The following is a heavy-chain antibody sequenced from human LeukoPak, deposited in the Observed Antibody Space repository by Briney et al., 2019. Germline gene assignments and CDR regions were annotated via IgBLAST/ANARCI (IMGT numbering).Heavy chain of an antibody. J-gene: IGHJ4*02. CDR3: ARYDSSGYYYHY. CDR2: IIPILGIA. V-gene: IGHV1-69*04. CDR1: GGTFSSYA. Sequence: SVKVSCKASGGTFSSYAISWVRQAPGQGLEWMGRIIPILGIANYAQKFQGRVTITADKSTSTASMELSSLRSEDTAVYYCARYDSSGYYYHYWGQGTLVTVSS. D-gene: IGHD3-22*01.